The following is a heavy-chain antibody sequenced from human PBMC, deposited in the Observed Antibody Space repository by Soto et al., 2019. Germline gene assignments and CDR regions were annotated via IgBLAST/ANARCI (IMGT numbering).Heavy chain of an antibody. J-gene: IGHJ4*02. CDR1: GYSIRSGYY. CDR2: IYQGGAT. D-gene: IGHD3-22*01. CDR3: VREGGSYGYYYDSSGYISFDH. V-gene: IGHV4-38-2*01. Sequence: SETLSLTCAVSGYSIRSGYYWGWIRQSPGKGPEWIGSIYQGGATHHNTSLKSRVTISIDTSKNQFSLKLSSVTAADTAVYYCVREGGSYGYYYDSSGYISFDHWGQGILLTVSS.